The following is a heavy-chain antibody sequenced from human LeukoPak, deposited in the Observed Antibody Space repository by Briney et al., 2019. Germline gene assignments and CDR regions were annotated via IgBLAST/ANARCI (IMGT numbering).Heavy chain of an antibody. CDR2: ISGTSSHI. J-gene: IGHJ4*02. D-gene: IGHD3-10*02. CDR3: AREFYDYVPDY. V-gene: IGHV3-21*01. Sequence: WVSSISGTSSHIFYADSVKGRFTISRDNAKNSVYLQMNGLRAEDTGVYYCAREFYDYVPDYWGQGTRVTVSS.